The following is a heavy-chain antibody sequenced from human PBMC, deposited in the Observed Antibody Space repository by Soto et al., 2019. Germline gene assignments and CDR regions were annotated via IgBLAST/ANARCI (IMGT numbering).Heavy chain of an antibody. Sequence: PGGSLRLSCVACGYTFTSHAMTWVRQAPGKGLEWGSSISGRGDGTYCADSVKGRVTISRDKSKNTLFLQLNSLRVEDTAVYHFVPGASGAGVEDCWAQGTLDPGSS. V-gene: IGHV3-23*01. CDR2: ISGRGDGT. CDR3: VPGASGAGVEDC. D-gene: IGHD2-21*01. J-gene: IGHJ4*02. CDR1: GYTFTSHA.